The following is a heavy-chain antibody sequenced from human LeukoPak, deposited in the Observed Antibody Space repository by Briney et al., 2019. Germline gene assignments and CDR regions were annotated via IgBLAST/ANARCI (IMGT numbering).Heavy chain of an antibody. CDR2: IYYSGST. D-gene: IGHD2-2*01. CDR1: GGSISNYY. CDR3: ARGPAPWYFDL. J-gene: IGHJ2*01. V-gene: IGHV4-59*01. Sequence: KPSETLSLTCTVSGGSISNYYWSWIRQPPRKGLEWIGYIYYSGSTSYNPSLKSRVTISVDTSKNQFSLKLNSVTAADTAVYYCARGPAPWYFDLWGRGTLVTVSS.